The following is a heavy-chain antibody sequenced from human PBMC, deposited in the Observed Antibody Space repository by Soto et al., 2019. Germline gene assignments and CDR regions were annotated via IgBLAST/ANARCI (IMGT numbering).Heavy chain of an antibody. J-gene: IGHJ5*02. V-gene: IGHV1-69*04. CDR1: GGTFSSYA. CDR2: IIPILGIA. D-gene: IGHD3-10*01. CDR3: ARDHKGSGPNRDWFEP. Sequence: GASVKVSCKASGGTFSSYAISWVRQAPGQGLEWMGRIIPILGIANYAQKFQGRVTITADKSTITAYMELSSLRSEDTAVFYCARDHKGSGPNRDWFEPWGQGTLVTVSS.